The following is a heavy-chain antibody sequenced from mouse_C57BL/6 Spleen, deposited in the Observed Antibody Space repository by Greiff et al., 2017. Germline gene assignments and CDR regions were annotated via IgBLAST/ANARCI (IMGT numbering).Heavy chain of an antibody. Sequence: QVQLQQPGAELVMPGASVKLSCKASGYTFTSYWMHWVKQGPGQGLEWIGEIDPSDSYTNYNQKFKGKSTLTVDKSSSTAYMQLSSLTSEDSAVYYCARGEAYGNYPSLFAYWGQGTLVTVSA. CDR1: GYTFTSYW. CDR3: ARGEAYGNYPSLFAY. D-gene: IGHD2-10*02. V-gene: IGHV1-69*01. J-gene: IGHJ3*01. CDR2: IDPSDSYT.